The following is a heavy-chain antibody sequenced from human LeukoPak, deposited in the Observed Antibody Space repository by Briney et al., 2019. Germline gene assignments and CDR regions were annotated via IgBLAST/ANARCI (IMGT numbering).Heavy chain of an antibody. CDR2: IYYSGST. Sequence: SETLSLTCTVSGYSISSGYYWGWIRQPPGKGLEWIGYIYYSGSTYYNPSLKSRVTISVDTSKNQFSLKLSSVTAADTAVYYCAREGEDIVVVPAAMSGWFDPWGQGTLVTVSS. CDR1: GYSISSGYY. J-gene: IGHJ5*02. D-gene: IGHD2-2*01. V-gene: IGHV4-30-4*08. CDR3: AREGEDIVVVPAAMSGWFDP.